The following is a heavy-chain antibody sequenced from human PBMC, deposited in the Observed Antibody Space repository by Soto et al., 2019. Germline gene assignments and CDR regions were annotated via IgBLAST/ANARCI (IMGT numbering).Heavy chain of an antibody. CDR3: ARSEEDSDYYYYGMDI. Sequence: SQTLSLTCVGSGDTVSSNSVAWNWVRQSPSRGLEWLGRTYYRSRWYSDYAVSVRSRIDINADTSKNQVSLQLNSVTPEDTAVSYCARSEEDSDYYYYGMDIWGQGTTATVSS. V-gene: IGHV6-1*01. CDR1: GDTVSSNSVA. CDR2: TYYRSRWYS. J-gene: IGHJ6*02. D-gene: IGHD2-15*01.